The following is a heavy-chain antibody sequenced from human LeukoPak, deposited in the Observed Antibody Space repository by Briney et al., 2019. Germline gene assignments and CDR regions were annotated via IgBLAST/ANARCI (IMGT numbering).Heavy chain of an antibody. CDR1: RFTFNTYA. D-gene: IGHD2-2*01. V-gene: IGHV3-23*01. J-gene: IGHJ4*02. CDR3: ARARYCSSTSCYLDY. Sequence: GESLRLSCAASRFTFNTYAMSWARQAPGKGLEWVSGISSSGDSTYYADSVKGRFTISRDNSKNILYLQMNSLRDEDTAVYYCARARYCSSTSCYLDYWGQGTLVTVSS. CDR2: ISSSGDST.